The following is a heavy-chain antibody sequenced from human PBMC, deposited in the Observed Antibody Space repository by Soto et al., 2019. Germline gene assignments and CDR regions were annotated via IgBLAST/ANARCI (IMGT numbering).Heavy chain of an antibody. V-gene: IGHV3-30*18. CDR3: AKDQNTMIVGYFDY. CDR2: ISYDGSNK. Sequence: QVQLVESGGGVVQPGRSLRLSCAASGFTFSSYGMHWVRQAPGKGLEWVAVISYDGSNKYYADSVKGRFIISRDNSKNTLYLQMNSLRAEDTAVYYCAKDQNTMIVGYFDYWGQGTLVTVSS. CDR1: GFTFSSYG. D-gene: IGHD3-22*01. J-gene: IGHJ4*02.